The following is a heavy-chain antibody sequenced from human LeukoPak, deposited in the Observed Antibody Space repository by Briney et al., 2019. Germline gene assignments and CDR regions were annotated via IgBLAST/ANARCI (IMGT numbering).Heavy chain of an antibody. CDR1: GGSISSYY. D-gene: IGHD6-13*01. CDR3: AXXXXXXXXWYYNWFDP. J-gene: IGHJ5*02. Sequence: SETLSLTCTVSGGSISSYYWSWIRQPAGKGLEWIGRIYTSGSTNYNPSLKSRVTMSVDTSKNQFSLKLSSVTAADTAVYYCAXXXXXXXXWYYNWFDPWGQGTLVTVSS. CDR2: IYTSGST. V-gene: IGHV4-4*07.